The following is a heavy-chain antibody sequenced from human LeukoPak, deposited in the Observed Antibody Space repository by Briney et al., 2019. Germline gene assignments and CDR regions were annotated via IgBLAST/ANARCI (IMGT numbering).Heavy chain of an antibody. CDR3: AKVGGNYDILTGYPYYFDY. V-gene: IGHV3-23*01. CDR1: GFTFSSYA. Sequence: GGSLRLSCAASGFTFSSYAMSWVRQAPGKGLEWVSTISGSGGSTYYADSVKGRFTISRDNSKNTLYLQMNSLRAEDTAVYYCAKVGGNYDILTGYPYYFDYWGQGTLVTVSS. J-gene: IGHJ4*02. D-gene: IGHD3-9*01. CDR2: ISGSGGST.